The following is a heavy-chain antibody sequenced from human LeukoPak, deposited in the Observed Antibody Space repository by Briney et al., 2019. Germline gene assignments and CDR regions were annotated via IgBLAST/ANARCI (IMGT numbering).Heavy chain of an antibody. V-gene: IGHV3-21*01. D-gene: IGHD6-13*01. J-gene: IGHJ3*02. CDR3: ARGRGSSSWSTEAFDI. CDR2: ISSSSSYI. Sequence: SCKASGGTFSSYSMNWVRQAPGKGLEWVSSISSSSSYIYYADSVKGRFTISRDNAKNSLYLQMNSLRAEDTAVYYCARGRGSSSWSTEAFDIWGQGTMVTVSS. CDR1: GGTFSSYS.